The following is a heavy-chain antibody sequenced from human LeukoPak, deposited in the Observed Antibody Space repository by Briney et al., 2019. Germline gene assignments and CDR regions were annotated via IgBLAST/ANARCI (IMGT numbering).Heavy chain of an antibody. Sequence: GRSLRLSCAASGFTFSSYSMNWVRQAPGKGLEWVSSISSSSSTIYYADSVKGRFTISRDNAKNSLYLQMNSLRAEDTAVYYCAREGHMPVAQFISSSRHYYYYYYMDVWGKGTTVTVSS. CDR1: GFTFSSYS. CDR2: ISSSSSTI. D-gene: IGHD6-13*01. V-gene: IGHV3-48*01. CDR3: AREGHMPVAQFISSSRHYYYYYYMDV. J-gene: IGHJ6*03.